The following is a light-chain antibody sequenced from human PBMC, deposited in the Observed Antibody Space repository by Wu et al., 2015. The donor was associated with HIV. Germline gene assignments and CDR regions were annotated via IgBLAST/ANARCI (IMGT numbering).Light chain of an antibody. Sequence: EIVMTQSPGTLSVSPGERATLSCRASQSVSSNLAWYQHKPGQAPRLLIYGASTRATGIPARFSGSGSGTDYSLTISSLEPEDFAVYYCQQHANWPLTFGQGTRLEIK. CDR3: QQHANWPLT. J-gene: IGKJ5*01. V-gene: IGKV3-15*01. CDR2: GAS. CDR1: QSVSSN.